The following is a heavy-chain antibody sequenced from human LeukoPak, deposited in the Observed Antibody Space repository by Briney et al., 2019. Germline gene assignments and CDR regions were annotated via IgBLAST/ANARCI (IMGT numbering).Heavy chain of an antibody. CDR2: ISGSGGST. CDR1: GFTFSSYA. Sequence: GGSLRLSCAASGFTFSSYAMGWVRQAPGKGLEWVSTISGSGGSTYYADSVKGRFTISRDNSKNTLYLQMNSLRAEDTAVYYCATLFYYDILTGYSNFDYWGQGTLVTVSS. V-gene: IGHV3-23*01. J-gene: IGHJ4*02. D-gene: IGHD3-9*01. CDR3: ATLFYYDILTGYSNFDY.